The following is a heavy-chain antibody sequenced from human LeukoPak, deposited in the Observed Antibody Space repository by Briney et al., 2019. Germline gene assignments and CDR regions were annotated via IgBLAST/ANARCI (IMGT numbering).Heavy chain of an antibody. CDR2: TYYRSKWYN. CDR3: AREYSYYDFWSGYSDLDY. Sequence: SQTHSLTCAISGDSVSSNSAAWNWIRQSPSRGLEWLGRTYYRSKWYNDYAVSVKSRITINPDTSKNQFSLQLNSVTPEDTAVYYCAREYSYYDFWSGYSDLDYWGQGTLVTVSS. J-gene: IGHJ4*02. V-gene: IGHV6-1*01. D-gene: IGHD3-3*01. CDR1: GDSVSSNSAA.